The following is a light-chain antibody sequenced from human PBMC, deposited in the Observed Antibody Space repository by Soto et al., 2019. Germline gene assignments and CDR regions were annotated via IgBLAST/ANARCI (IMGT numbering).Light chain of an antibody. V-gene: IGKV3-15*01. Sequence: EKVMTQSPATLSVSPGERATLSCRASQSVSNSYLAWYQHKPGQAPRLLIYGASTRATGIPARFSGSGSGTEFTLTISSLQSEDFAVYYCQQYDNWPLTFGGGNTVEIK. J-gene: IGKJ4*01. CDR3: QQYDNWPLT. CDR1: QSVSNSY. CDR2: GAS.